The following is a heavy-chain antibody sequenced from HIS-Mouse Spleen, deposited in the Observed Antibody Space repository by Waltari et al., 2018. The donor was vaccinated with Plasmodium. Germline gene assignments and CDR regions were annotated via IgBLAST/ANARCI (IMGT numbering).Heavy chain of an antibody. J-gene: IGHJ1*01. CDR3: ARVLGYKAAAGTFVEYFQH. CDR2: INPNSGGT. CDR1: GYTFTGYY. D-gene: IGHD6-13*01. Sequence: QVQLVQSGAEVKKPGASVKVSCKASGYTFTGYYMHWVRQAPGQGLEWMGWINPNSGGTNYAQKFQGRVTMTRDTSISTAYMDLSRLRSDDTAVYYCARVLGYKAAAGTFVEYFQHWGQGTLVTVSS. V-gene: IGHV1-2*02.